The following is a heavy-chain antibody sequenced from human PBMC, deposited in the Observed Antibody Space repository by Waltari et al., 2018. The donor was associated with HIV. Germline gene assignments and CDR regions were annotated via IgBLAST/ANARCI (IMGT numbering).Heavy chain of an antibody. V-gene: IGHV4-34*01. Sequence: QVQLQQWGAGRLKPSETLSLTCAVYGGSFSDYYWRWIRQPPGKGLEWIGEINHRGSTNYNPSLNSRVTISVDTSKNQFSLKLSSVTAADTAVYYCARGGNYYRSGSYYKLDYWGQGTLVTVSS. CDR3: ARGGNYYRSGSYYKLDY. CDR2: INHRGST. J-gene: IGHJ4*02. D-gene: IGHD3-10*01. CDR1: GGSFSDYY.